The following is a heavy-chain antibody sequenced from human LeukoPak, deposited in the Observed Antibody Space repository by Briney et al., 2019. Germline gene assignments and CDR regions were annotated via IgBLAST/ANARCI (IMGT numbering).Heavy chain of an antibody. CDR2: IYPGDSDT. Sequence: SGESLKISCKGSGYSFTSYWIGWVRQMPGKGLEWMGIIYPGDSDTRYSPSFQGQVTISADKSISTAYLQWSSLKASDTAMYYCARSGYYYGSGSPARAFDIWGQGTMVTVSS. CDR1: GYSFTSYW. J-gene: IGHJ3*02. CDR3: ARSGYYYGSGSPARAFDI. V-gene: IGHV5-51*01. D-gene: IGHD3-10*01.